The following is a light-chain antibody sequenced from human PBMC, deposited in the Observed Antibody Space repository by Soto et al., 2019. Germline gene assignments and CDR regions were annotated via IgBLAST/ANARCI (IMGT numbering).Light chain of an antibody. CDR2: DAS. CDR3: QQYDNLPLT. Sequence: DIQMTQSPSSLSASFLDIVTITCRASQSISFYLNWYQQKPGKAPKLLIYDASNLETGVPSRFSGSGSGTDFTFTISSLQPEDIATYYCQQYDNLPLTFGGGTKVDIK. J-gene: IGKJ4*01. CDR1: QSISFY. V-gene: IGKV1-33*01.